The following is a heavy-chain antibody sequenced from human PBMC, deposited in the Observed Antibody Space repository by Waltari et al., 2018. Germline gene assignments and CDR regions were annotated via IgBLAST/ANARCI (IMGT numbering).Heavy chain of an antibody. CDR3: ATKYSSSSWDY. D-gene: IGHD6-6*01. J-gene: IGHJ4*02. Sequence: EVQLVESGGGLVQPGGSLILSCSASGFLLSTFGMSWVRQAPGKGLEWISSITSRLSTLYYADSVKGRFTISRDNAKNSLYLQMNSLRAEDTAVYYCATKYSSSSWDYWGQGTLVTVSS. V-gene: IGHV3-48*03. CDR1: GFLLSTFG. CDR2: ITSRLSTL.